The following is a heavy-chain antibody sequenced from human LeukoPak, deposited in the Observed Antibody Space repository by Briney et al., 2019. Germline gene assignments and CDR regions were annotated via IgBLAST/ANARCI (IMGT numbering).Heavy chain of an antibody. D-gene: IGHD3-22*01. CDR3: ARETDYYDTSGYHAFDI. CDR1: GFTFDDYG. V-gene: IGHV3-20*04. J-gene: IGHJ3*02. CDR2: INWNGGST. Sequence: GGSLRLSCAVSGFTFDDYGISWVRQAPGKGLDWVSGINWNGGSTGYADSVKGRFTISRDNAKNSLYLQMNSLRAEDTALYYCARETDYYDTSGYHAFDIWGQGTMVTVSS.